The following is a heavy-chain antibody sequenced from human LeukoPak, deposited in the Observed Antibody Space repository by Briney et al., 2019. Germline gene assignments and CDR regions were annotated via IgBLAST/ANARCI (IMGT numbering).Heavy chain of an antibody. CDR2: IWYGGSNK. CDR1: GFTFSDYY. J-gene: IGHJ3*02. D-gene: IGHD2/OR15-2a*01. Sequence: GGSLRLSCAASGFTFSDYYMSWIRQAPGKGLEWVAVIWYGGSNKYYADSVKGRFTISRDNSKNTLYLQMNSLRAEDTAVYYCAKDFSMSSARGNAFDIWGQGTMVTVSS. CDR3: AKDFSMSSARGNAFDI. V-gene: IGHV3-30*02.